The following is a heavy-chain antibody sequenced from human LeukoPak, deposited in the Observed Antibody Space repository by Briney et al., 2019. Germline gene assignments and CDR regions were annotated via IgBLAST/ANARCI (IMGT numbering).Heavy chain of an antibody. CDR3: ARVILWFGEFGWFDP. CDR2: INAGNGNT. D-gene: IGHD3-10*01. V-gene: IGHV1-3*01. Sequence: ASVKVSCKASGYTFTSYAMHWVRQAPGQRLEWMGWINAGNGNTKYSQKFQGRVTITRDTSASTAYMELSSLRSEDTAVYYCARVILWFGEFGWFDPWGQGTLVTVSS. J-gene: IGHJ5*02. CDR1: GYTFTSYA.